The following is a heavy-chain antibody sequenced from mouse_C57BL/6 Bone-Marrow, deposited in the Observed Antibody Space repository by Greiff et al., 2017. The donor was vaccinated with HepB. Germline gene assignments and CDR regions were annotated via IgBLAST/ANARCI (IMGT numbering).Heavy chain of an antibody. CDR3: VSLNWDEGYFDY. Sequence: GGGLVQPKGSLTLSCAASGFSFNTYAMNWVRQAPGKGLEWVARIRSKSNNYATYYADSVKDRFTISRDDSESMLYLQMNNLKTEDTAMYYCVSLNWDEGYFDYWGQGTTLTVSS. D-gene: IGHD4-1*02. CDR1: GFSFNTYA. V-gene: IGHV10-1*01. J-gene: IGHJ2*01. CDR2: IRSKSNNYAT.